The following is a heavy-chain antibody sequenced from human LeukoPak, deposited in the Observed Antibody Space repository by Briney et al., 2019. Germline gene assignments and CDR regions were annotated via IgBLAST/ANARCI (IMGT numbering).Heavy chain of an antibody. CDR2: INPSGGST. CDR1: GGTFSSYA. CDR3: ARDQITMIVVAQFAFDI. Sequence: ASVKVSCKASGGTFSSYAISWVRQAPGQGLEWMGIINPSGGSTSYAQKFQGRVTMTRDTSTSTVYMELSSLRSEDTAVYYCARDQITMIVVAQFAFDIWGQGTMVTVSS. D-gene: IGHD3-22*01. V-gene: IGHV1-46*01. J-gene: IGHJ3*02.